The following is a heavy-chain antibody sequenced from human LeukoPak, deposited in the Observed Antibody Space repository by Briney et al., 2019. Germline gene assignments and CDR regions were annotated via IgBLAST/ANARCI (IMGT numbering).Heavy chain of an antibody. J-gene: IGHJ6*02. CDR3: ARGDDWLQQWRDSYYSHYSMDV. D-gene: IGHD3-9*01. V-gene: IGHV1-2*02. Sequence: ASVKVSCKASGYTFIGYYMHWVRQAPGQGLEWMGWINPNSGGTNYEQKFQGRVTMTRDTSISTGYMELNRLRSDDTAVYYCARGDDWLQQWRDSYYSHYSMDVWGQGTMVTVSS. CDR2: INPNSGGT. CDR1: GYTFIGYY.